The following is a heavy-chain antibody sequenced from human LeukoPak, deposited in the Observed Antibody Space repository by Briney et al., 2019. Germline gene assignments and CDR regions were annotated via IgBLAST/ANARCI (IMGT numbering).Heavy chain of an antibody. CDR3: AKSDGAYSSSPGLNY. V-gene: IGHV3-9*03. D-gene: IGHD6-6*01. J-gene: IGHJ4*02. CDR2: ISWNSGSI. CDR1: GFTFDDYA. Sequence: GRSLRLSCAASGFTFDDYAMQWVRQAPGKGLEWVSGISWNSGSIGYADSVKGRFTISRDNAKNSLYLQMNSLRAEDMALYYCAKSDGAYSSSPGLNYWGQGTLVTVSS.